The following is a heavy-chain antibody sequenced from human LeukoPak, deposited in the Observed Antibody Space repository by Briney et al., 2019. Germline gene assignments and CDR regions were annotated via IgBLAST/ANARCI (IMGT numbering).Heavy chain of an antibody. CDR2: ISGSGGST. CDR3: ARYCSSTSCYRSPDAFDI. J-gene: IGHJ3*02. CDR1: GFTFSSYA. Sequence: GGSLRLSCAASGFTFSSYAMSWVRQAPGKGLEWVSAISGSGGSTYYADSVKGRFTISRDNSKNTLYLQMNSLRAEDTAVYYCARYCSSTSCYRSPDAFDIRGQGTMVTVSS. D-gene: IGHD2-2*01. V-gene: IGHV3-23*01.